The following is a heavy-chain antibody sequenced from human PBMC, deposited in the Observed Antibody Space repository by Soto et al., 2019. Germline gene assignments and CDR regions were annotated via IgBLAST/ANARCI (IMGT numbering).Heavy chain of an antibody. Sequence: QVQLVESGGGVVQPGRSLRLSCAASGFTFSSYGMHWVRQAPGKGLEWVAVIWYDGSNKYYADSVKGRFTISRDNSKNTLYLQMNSLRAEDTAVYYCARLRIAGAGAYYFDYWGQGTLVTVSS. CDR3: ARLRIAGAGAYYFDY. CDR2: IWYDGSNK. V-gene: IGHV3-33*01. J-gene: IGHJ4*02. CDR1: GFTFSSYG. D-gene: IGHD6-19*01.